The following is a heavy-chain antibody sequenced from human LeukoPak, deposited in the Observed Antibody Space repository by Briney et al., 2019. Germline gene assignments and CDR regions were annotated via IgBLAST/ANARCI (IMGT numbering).Heavy chain of an antibody. J-gene: IGHJ5*02. CDR1: GHSVSSNSVT. Sequence: SQTLSLTCAISGHSVSSNSVTWNWIRQSPSRGLEWLGRTYYRSTWYNDYAVSVRGRITVNPDTSKNQFSLHLNSVTPEDTAVYYCARRLTQCDCFDPWGQGILVTVSS. CDR2: TYYRSTWYN. D-gene: IGHD2-21*02. V-gene: IGHV6-1*01. CDR3: ARRLTQCDCFDP.